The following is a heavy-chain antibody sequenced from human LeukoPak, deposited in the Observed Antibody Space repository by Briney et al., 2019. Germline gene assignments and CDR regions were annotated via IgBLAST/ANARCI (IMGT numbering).Heavy chain of an antibody. D-gene: IGHD1-26*01. J-gene: IGHJ6*03. Sequence: PGGSLRLSCAASGFTFSNYGMHWVRQAPGKGLEWVAFIRYDGSNKYYADSVKGRFTISRDNSKNTLYLQMNSLRAEETAVYYCAKGRGWEASYYYYYMDVWGKGTTVTISS. CDR2: IRYDGSNK. CDR1: GFTFSNYG. V-gene: IGHV3-30*02. CDR3: AKGRGWEASYYYYYMDV.